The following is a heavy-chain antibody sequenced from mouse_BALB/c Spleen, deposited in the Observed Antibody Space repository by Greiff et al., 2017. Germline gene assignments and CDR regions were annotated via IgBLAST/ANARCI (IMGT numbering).Heavy chain of an antibody. CDR1: GFSLTGYG. J-gene: IGHJ2*01. D-gene: IGHD2-2*01. CDR3: ARKYGYDVGYFDY. Sequence: VQLVESGPGLVAPSQSLSITCTVSGFSLTGYGVNWVRQPPGKGLEWLGMIWGDGSTDYNSALKSRLSISKDNSKSQVFLKMNSLQTDDTARYYCARKYGYDVGYFDYWGQGTTLTVSS. CDR2: IWGDGST. V-gene: IGHV2-6-7*01.